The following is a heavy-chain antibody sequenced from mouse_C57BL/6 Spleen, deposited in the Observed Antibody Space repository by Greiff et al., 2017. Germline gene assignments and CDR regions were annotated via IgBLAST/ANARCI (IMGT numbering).Heavy chain of an antibody. D-gene: IGHD4-1*01. CDR1: GYTFTSYT. J-gene: IGHJ2*01. CDR3: ARSSNWDYFDY. CDR2: INPSSGYT. V-gene: IGHV1-4*01. Sequence: QVQLKQSGAELARPGASVKMSCKASGYTFTSYTMHWVKQRPGPGLEWIGYINPSSGYTKYNQKFKDKATLTADKSSSTAYMQLSSLTSEDSAVYYCARSSNWDYFDYWGQGTTLTVSS.